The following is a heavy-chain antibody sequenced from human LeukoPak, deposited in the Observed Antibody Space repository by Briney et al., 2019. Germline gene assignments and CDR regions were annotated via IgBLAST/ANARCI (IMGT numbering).Heavy chain of an antibody. CDR2: ISYDGSNK. V-gene: IGHV3-30*03. CDR3: ARTASFYYDTTNY. D-gene: IGHD3-22*01. CDR1: GFTFSSYG. Sequence: GGSLRLSCAASGFTFSSYGMHWVRQAPGKGLEWVAVISYDGSNKYHADSVKGRFTISRDNSKNTLYLQMNSLRAEDTAVYYCARTASFYYDTTNYWGQGTLVTVSS. J-gene: IGHJ4*02.